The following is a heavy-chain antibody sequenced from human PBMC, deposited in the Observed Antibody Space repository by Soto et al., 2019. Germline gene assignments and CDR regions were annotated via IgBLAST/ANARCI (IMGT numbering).Heavy chain of an antibody. CDR1: GFTFRTYW. D-gene: IGHD3-16*01. J-gene: IGHJ4*02. V-gene: IGHV3-7*01. CDR2: INQDGSER. Sequence: EVQLVESGGGLVQPGGSLRLPCAASGFTFRTYWMTWVRQPPGKGLEWVASINQDGSERYYVDSVRGRFTISRDNAKNSLYQQMNSLRAEDTAVYYCVCGGNFFVYWGQGTLVTVSP. CDR3: VCGGNFFVY.